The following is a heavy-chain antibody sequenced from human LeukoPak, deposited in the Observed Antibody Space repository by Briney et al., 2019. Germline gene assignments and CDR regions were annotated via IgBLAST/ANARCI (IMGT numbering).Heavy chain of an antibody. CDR1: GFTSSSYW. V-gene: IGHV3-74*01. Sequence: GGSLRLSCAASGFTSSSYWMHWVRQVPGKGLAWVSRINNDGSTTRYADSVKGRFTISRDNAKNTVYLQMNSLRAEDTAVYYCVRGGVTGSGTYYVLNWGQGTLITVSS. J-gene: IGHJ4*02. CDR3: VRGGVTGSGTYYVLN. D-gene: IGHD3-10*01. CDR2: INNDGSTT.